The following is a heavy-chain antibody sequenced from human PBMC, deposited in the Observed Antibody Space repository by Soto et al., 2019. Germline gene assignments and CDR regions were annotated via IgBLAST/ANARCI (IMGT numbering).Heavy chain of an antibody. V-gene: IGHV4-30-2*01. CDR2: INHLETT. Sequence: SETLSLTCTVSGASITFGGYSWSWIRQTPGKGLEWIGYINHLETTFYNPSFESRLTLSIDRAKNQFSLRLHSMSAADRAVYFCARGGGSDSFDYWGQGILVTVSS. D-gene: IGHD1-26*01. J-gene: IGHJ4*02. CDR3: ARGGGSDSFDY. CDR1: GASITFGGYS.